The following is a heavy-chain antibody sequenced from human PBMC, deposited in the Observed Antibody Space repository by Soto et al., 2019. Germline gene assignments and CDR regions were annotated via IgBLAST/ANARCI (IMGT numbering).Heavy chain of an antibody. V-gene: IGHV1-69*02. J-gene: IGHJ4*02. Sequence: QVQLVQSGAEVKKPGSSVKVSCKASGGTFSSYTISWVRQAPGQGLEWMGRIIPILGIANYAQKFQGRVTITADKPTSTAYMELSSLRSEDTAVYYCASEGLYYYDSSGYYKYYFDYWGQGTLVTVSS. CDR1: GGTFSSYT. D-gene: IGHD3-22*01. CDR2: IIPILGIA. CDR3: ASEGLYYYDSSGYYKYYFDY.